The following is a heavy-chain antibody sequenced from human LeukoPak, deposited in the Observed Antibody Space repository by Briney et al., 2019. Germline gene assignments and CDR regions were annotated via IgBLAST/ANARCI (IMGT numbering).Heavy chain of an antibody. V-gene: IGHV5-51*01. CDR1: GYSFNSYW. CDR3: ARPYDSGNTDAFDI. J-gene: IGHJ3*02. D-gene: IGHD3-10*01. CDR2: IYPADSDT. Sequence: GESLKISFKGSGYSFNSYWIGWVRQRPGKGLEWMGIIYPADSDTRYSPSFRGQVTISADKSINTAYLQWSSLEASDTAMYYCARPYDSGNTDAFDIWGQGTMVTVSS.